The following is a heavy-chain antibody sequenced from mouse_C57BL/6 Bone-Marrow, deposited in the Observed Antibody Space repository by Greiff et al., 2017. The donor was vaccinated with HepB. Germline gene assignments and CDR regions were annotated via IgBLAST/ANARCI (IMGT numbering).Heavy chain of an antibody. CDR1: GFTFTDYY. CDR3: ARYAYGSLDY. CDR2: IRNKANGYTT. Sequence: EVKLMESGGGLVQPGGYLSLSCAASGFTFTDYYMSWVRQPPGKALEWLGFIRNKANGYTTEYSASVKGRFTISRDNSQSILYLQMNALRAEDSATYYCARYAYGSLDYWGQGTTLTVSS. D-gene: IGHD1-1*01. J-gene: IGHJ2*01. V-gene: IGHV7-3*01.